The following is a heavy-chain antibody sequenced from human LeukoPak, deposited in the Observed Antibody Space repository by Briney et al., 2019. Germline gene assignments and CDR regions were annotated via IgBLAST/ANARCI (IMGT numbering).Heavy chain of an antibody. J-gene: IGHJ4*02. CDR3: ARNSSGNYFDY. CDR1: GNSISNTYY. CDR2: IYNSGST. V-gene: IGHV4-38-2*01. D-gene: IGHD1-26*01. Sequence: SETLSLTCAVSGNSISNTYYWGWIRQPPGKELEWIGSIYNSGSTHYNPSLKSRVTISVDASKNQFSLKLNSVTAADTAVYYCARNSSGNYFDYWGQGTLVTVSS.